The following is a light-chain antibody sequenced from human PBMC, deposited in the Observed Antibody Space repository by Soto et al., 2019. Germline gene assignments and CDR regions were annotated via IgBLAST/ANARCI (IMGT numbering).Light chain of an antibody. CDR1: QTVGSY. Sequence: EIVLTQSPATLSLSPGERATHSCRASQTVGSYLAWFRQTPGQTPRLLIYDTSIRATGVPARFSGSGSGTDFTLTISSLEAEDFAIYYCQQRSDWPPTFGQGTKV. CDR3: QQRSDWPPT. CDR2: DTS. V-gene: IGKV3-11*01. J-gene: IGKJ1*01.